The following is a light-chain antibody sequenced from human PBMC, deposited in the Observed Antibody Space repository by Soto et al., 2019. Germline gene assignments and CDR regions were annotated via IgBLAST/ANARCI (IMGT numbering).Light chain of an antibody. Sequence: DIQMTQSPSSVSSSLGDRVSITCRASQGLSTYLAWYQQKPGKAPKLLIYAASNLQSGVPSRFSGSGSGTDFTLTISSLQPEDFATYYCLSGHSRPFGGGTKVDI. CDR3: LSGHSRP. CDR2: AAS. CDR1: QGLSTY. J-gene: IGKJ4*01. V-gene: IGKV1-12*02.